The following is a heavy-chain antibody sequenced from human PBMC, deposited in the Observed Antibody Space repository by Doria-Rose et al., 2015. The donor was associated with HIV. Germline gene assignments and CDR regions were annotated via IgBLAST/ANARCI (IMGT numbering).Heavy chain of an antibody. CDR1: GGSFSGNY. Sequence: QVQLQESGAGLLKPSESHSLTCAVYGGSFSGNYWSWIRQPPGKGLEWIGEIGRSGNTHYNPSLKSRVTISVDTSKNQFSLRLTSLTAADTAIYYCARVPGNFSTSPFDSWGQGSLVTVSS. CDR2: IGRSGNT. D-gene: IGHD3-10*01. J-gene: IGHJ4*02. CDR3: ARVPGNFSTSPFDS. V-gene: IGHV4-34*01.